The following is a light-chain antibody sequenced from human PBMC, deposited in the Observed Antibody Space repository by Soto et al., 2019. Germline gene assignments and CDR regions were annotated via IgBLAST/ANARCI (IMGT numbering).Light chain of an antibody. Sequence: EIVLTQSPGTLSLSPGARAPLSCRASQSVSSSYLAWYQQKPGQAPRLLIYGASSRATGIPDKFSGSGSGTDFTLTISRLEPEDFAVYYCQQYGGSPTFGQGTKVDIK. CDR1: QSVSSSY. J-gene: IGKJ1*01. V-gene: IGKV3-20*01. CDR2: GAS. CDR3: QQYGGSPT.